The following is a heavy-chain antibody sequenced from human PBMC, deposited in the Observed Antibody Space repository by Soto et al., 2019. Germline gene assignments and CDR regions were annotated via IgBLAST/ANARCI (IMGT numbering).Heavy chain of an antibody. CDR3: ARDPGQDEAMDY. J-gene: IGHJ4*02. CDR1: GFAFSNFG. Sequence: QVQVVESGGGVVQPGRSLRLSCVASGFAFSNFGMHWVRQVPGKGLEWVAVIWHNGKNKDYADYAKGRFTISRDNSKNILYLEMNNLRVEDTAVYYCARDPGQDEAMDYWGQGTLVTVSS. V-gene: IGHV3-33*01. CDR2: IWHNGKNK.